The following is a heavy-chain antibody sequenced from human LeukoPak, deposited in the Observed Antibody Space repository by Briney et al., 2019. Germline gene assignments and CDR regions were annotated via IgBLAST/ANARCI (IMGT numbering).Heavy chain of an antibody. CDR3: ARRDSSGWYYAFDI. Sequence: SETLSLTCTVSGGSISSSSYYWGWIRQPPGKGLEWIGSIYYSGSTYYNPSLKSRVTISVDTSKNQFPLKLSSVTAADTAVYYCARRDSSGWYYAFDIWGQGTMVTVSS. V-gene: IGHV4-39*01. CDR1: GGSISSSSYY. CDR2: IYYSGST. J-gene: IGHJ3*02. D-gene: IGHD6-19*01.